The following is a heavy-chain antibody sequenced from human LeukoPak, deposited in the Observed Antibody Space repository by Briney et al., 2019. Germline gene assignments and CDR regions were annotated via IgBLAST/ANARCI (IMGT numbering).Heavy chain of an antibody. D-gene: IGHD3-3*01. J-gene: IGHJ4*02. CDR3: ATSPGIFGVVPLFDY. CDR2: FDPEDGET. Sequence: ASVKVSCKVSGYTLTKLSMHWVRQAPGKGLEWMGGFDPEDGETIYAQKFQGRVTMTEDTSTDTAYMELSSLRSEDTAVYYCATSPGIFGVVPLFDYWGQGTLVTVSS. V-gene: IGHV1-24*01. CDR1: GYTLTKLS.